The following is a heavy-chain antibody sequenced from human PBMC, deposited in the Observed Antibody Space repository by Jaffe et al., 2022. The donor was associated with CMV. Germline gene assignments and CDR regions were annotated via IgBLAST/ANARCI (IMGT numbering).Heavy chain of an antibody. CDR1: GFTFSSYS. Sequence: EVQLVESGGGLVKPGGSLRLSCAASGFTFSSYSMNWVRQAPGKGLEWVSSISSSSSYIYYADSVKGRFTISRDNAKNSLYLQMNSLRAEDTAVYYCARVGGYCSSTSCYTYYYGMDVWGQGTTVTVSS. D-gene: IGHD2-2*02. J-gene: IGHJ6*02. CDR2: ISSSSSYI. V-gene: IGHV3-21*01. CDR3: ARVGGYCSSTSCYTYYYGMDV.